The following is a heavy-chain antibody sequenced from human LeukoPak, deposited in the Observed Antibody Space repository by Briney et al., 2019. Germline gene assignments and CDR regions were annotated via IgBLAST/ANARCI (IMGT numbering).Heavy chain of an antibody. J-gene: IGHJ4*02. CDR2: INHSGST. V-gene: IGHV4-39*07. CDR3: ARARGSGYYYPYFDH. D-gene: IGHD3-22*01. CDR1: GGSISSSSYY. Sequence: SETLSLTCTVSGGSISSSSYYWRWIRQPPGKGLEWIGEINHSGSTNYNPSLKSRVSISVDTSKNQFSLKLSSVTAADTAVYYCARARGSGYYYPYFDHWGQGTLVTVSS.